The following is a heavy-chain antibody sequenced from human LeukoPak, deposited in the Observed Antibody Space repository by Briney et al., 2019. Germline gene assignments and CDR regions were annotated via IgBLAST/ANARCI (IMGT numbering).Heavy chain of an antibody. D-gene: IGHD2-2*01. V-gene: IGHV1-8*01. CDR2: TNPNSGNT. Sequence: ASVKVSCKASGYTFTSYDINWVRQATGQGLEWMGWTNPNSGNTGYAQKFQGRVTMTRNTSISTAYMELSSLRSEDTAVYYCARARVRGNWFDPWGQGTLVTVSS. J-gene: IGHJ5*02. CDR1: GYTFTSYD. CDR3: ARARVRGNWFDP.